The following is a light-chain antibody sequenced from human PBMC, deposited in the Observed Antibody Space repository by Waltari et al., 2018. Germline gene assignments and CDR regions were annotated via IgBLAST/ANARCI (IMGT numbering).Light chain of an antibody. CDR3: CSRDTSGKQYV. J-gene: IGLJ1*01. CDR1: SLRTYY. CDR2: GHN. Sequence: SSELTQDPAVSVALGQRVRITCQGDSLRTYYATWYQQKPGQAPVVVMYGHNQRPSGIPARFSGSSAGNTAVLTITGAQAEDEADYYCCSRDTSGKQYVFGPGTQVTV. V-gene: IGLV3-19*01.